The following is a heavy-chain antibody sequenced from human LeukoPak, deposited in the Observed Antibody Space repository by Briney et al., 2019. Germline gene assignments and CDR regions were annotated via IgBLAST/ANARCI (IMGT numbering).Heavy chain of an antibody. CDR2: ISYSGST. Sequence: SETLSLTCTVSAGSISNYYWSWIRPPPGKGLGWVWYISYSGSTNYNPSLKGRVTISVDTSKNPSSLKLSSLTSADTAVYYCARLGPAAGTSFNYWGQGTLVTVSS. J-gene: IGHJ4*02. V-gene: IGHV4-59*08. D-gene: IGHD6-13*01. CDR1: AGSISNYY. CDR3: ARLGPAAGTSFNY.